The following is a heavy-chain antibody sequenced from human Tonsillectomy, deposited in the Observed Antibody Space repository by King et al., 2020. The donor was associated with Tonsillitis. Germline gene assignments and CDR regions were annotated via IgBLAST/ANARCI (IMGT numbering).Heavy chain of an antibody. V-gene: IGHV3-7*01. Sequence: VQLVESGGGLVQPGGSLRLSCAASGFTFSSYWMSWVRQAPGKGLEWVANINQDGSEKYYVDSVKGRFTISRDSAKNSLHLQMNSLRAEDTAVYYCARVWRWLQPLDHWGQGPLVTVSS. CDR1: GFTFSSYW. D-gene: IGHD5-24*01. CDR2: INQDGSEK. J-gene: IGHJ4*02. CDR3: ARVWRWLQPLDH.